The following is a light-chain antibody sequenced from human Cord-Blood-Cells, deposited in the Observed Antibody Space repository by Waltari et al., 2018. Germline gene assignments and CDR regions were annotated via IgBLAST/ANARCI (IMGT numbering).Light chain of an antibody. CDR1: QSISSY. J-gene: IGKJ1*01. V-gene: IGKV1-39*01. Sequence: EIQMTQSPSSVSASVGDRVTITCRASQSISSYLNWYQQKPGKAPKLTIYAASSLQSGVTSRFSGSGSGTDFTLTISRLQPEDFATYYRQQSYSTWTFGQGTKVEIK. CDR3: QQSYSTWT. CDR2: AAS.